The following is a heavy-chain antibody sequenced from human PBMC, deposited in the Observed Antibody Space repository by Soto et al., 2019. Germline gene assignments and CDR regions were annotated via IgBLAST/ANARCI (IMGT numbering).Heavy chain of an antibody. CDR1: GYSFTSYW. J-gene: IGHJ6*03. CDR3: ARPSRRAAAAGLQHPTKREGTYYYYYYMDV. D-gene: IGHD6-13*01. V-gene: IGHV5-51*01. CDR2: IYPGDSDT. Sequence: GESLKISCKGSGYSFTSYWIGWVRQMPGKGLEWMGIIYPGDSDTRYSPSFQGQVTISANKSISTAYLQWSRLKASDTAMYYCARPSRRAAAAGLQHPTKREGTYYYYYYMDVWGKGTTVTVSS.